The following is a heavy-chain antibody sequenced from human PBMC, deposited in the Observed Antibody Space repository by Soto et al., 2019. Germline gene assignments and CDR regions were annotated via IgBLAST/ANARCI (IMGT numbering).Heavy chain of an antibody. V-gene: IGHV4-34*01. D-gene: IGHD3-3*01. CDR3: AKYYDFWSGYENWFDP. J-gene: IGHJ5*02. CDR1: CGSFSGYY. Sequence: PSETLSLTCAFYCGSFSGYYWSWIRQPPGKGLEWIGEINHSGSTNYNPSLKSRVTISVDTSKNQFSLKLSSVTAADTAVYYCAKYYDFWSGYENWFDPWGQGTLVTVSS. CDR2: INHSGST.